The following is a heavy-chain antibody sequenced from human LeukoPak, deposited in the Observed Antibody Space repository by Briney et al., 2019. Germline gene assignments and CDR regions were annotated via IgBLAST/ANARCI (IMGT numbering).Heavy chain of an antibody. D-gene: IGHD1-1*01. CDR1: GFTFRSYG. CDR2: ISYDGSNK. V-gene: IGHV3-30*03. J-gene: IGHJ5*02. CDR3: ARAQLGFDP. Sequence: GGSLRLSCAASGFTFRSYGMHWVRQAPGKGLEWVAVISYDGSNKYYADSVKGRFTISRDNSKNTLYLQMNSLRAEDTAVYYCARAQLGFDPWGQGTLVTVSS.